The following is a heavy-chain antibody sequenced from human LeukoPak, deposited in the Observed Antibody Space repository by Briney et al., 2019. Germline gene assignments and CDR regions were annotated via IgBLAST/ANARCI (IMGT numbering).Heavy chain of an antibody. CDR3: ARDSLLWVAVAGNFDY. CDR1: GFTFSSYW. V-gene: IGHV3-7*01. Sequence: PGGSLRLSCAASGFTFSSYWMSWVRQAPGKGLEWVANIKQDGSEKYYVDSVKGRFTISRDNAKNSLYLQMNSLRAEDTAVYYCARDSLLWVAVAGNFDYWGQGTLVTVSS. J-gene: IGHJ4*02. D-gene: IGHD6-19*01. CDR2: IKQDGSEK.